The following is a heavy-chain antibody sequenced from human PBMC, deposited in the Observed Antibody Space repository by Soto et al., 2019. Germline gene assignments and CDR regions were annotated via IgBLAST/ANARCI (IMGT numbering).Heavy chain of an antibody. CDR1: GGIFHGYG. D-gene: IGHD1-7*01. CDR2: IRFDGSNE. Sequence: PGGSLRLSCAVPGGIFHGYGMHWVRQAPGKGLEWVAIIRFDGSNEEYADSVKGRSTISRDNSKNTLYLQMNTLGAEDTAVYYCARDGIGGTVFRGYLDYWGRGTVVTVSS. J-gene: IGHJ4*02. V-gene: IGHV3-33*01. CDR3: ARDGIGGTVFRGYLDY.